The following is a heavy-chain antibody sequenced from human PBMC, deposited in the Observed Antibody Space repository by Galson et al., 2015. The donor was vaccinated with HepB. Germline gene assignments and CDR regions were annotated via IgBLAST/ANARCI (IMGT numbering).Heavy chain of an antibody. CDR2: ISTYNANG. CDR1: GYTFTKYS. CDR3: ARGGMATIGGPTFDY. Sequence: SVKVSCKASGYTFTKYSISWVRQAPGQGLEWLGWISTYNANGNSAQKFQGRVTMTTDTSTSTDYMELMSLRSDDTAVYYCARGGMATIGGPTFDYWGQGTLVTVSS. J-gene: IGHJ4*02. D-gene: IGHD5-24*01. V-gene: IGHV1-18*01.